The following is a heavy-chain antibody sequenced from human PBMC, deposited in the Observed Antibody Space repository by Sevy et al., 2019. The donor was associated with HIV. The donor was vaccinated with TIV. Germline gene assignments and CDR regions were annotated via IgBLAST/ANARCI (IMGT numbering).Heavy chain of an antibody. CDR3: AGVQGQQLAEIDY. CDR1: GGSISSYY. J-gene: IGHJ4*02. V-gene: IGHV4-59*13. D-gene: IGHD6-13*01. Sequence: SETLSLTCTVSGGSISSYYWSWIRQPPGKGLEWIGYIYYSGSTNYNPSLKSRVTISVDTSKNQFSLKLSSVTAADTAVYYCAGVQGQQLAEIDYWGQGTLVTVSS. CDR2: IYYSGST.